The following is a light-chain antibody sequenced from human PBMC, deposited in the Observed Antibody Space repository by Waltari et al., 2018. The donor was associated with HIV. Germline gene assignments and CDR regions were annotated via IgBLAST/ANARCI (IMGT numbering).Light chain of an antibody. CDR3: QQYNNWWT. J-gene: IGKJ1*01. CDR1: QSVSSD. V-gene: IGKV3-15*01. CDR2: GAA. Sequence: EIVMTQSPATLSVSPGERATLSCSASQSVSSDLAWYQQKPGQGPRLLIYGAATRATRIPARVSGSGSGTEFTLTISSLQSEDFAVYYCQQYNNWWTFGQGTKVEIK.